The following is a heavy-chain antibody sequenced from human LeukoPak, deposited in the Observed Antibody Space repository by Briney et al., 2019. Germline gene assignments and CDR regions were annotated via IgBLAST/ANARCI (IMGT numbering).Heavy chain of an antibody. V-gene: IGHV1-2*06. D-gene: IGHD3-9*01. CDR2: INPNSGGT. CDR3: ARGGATYYDILDWFDP. J-gene: IGHJ5*02. Sequence: WASVKVSCKASGYTFTGYYMHWVRQAPGQGLEWMGRINPNSGGTNYAQKFQGRVTMTRDTSISTAYMELSRLRSDDTAVYYCARGGATYYDILDWFDPWGQGTLVTVSS. CDR1: GYTFTGYY.